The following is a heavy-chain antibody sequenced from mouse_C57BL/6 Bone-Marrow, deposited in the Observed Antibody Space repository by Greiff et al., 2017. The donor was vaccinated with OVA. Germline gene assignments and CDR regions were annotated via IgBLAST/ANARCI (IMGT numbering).Heavy chain of an antibody. J-gene: IGHJ2*01. CDR2: ISDGGSYT. Sequence: EVKLVESGGGLVKPGGSLKLSCAASGFTFSSYAMSWVRQTPEKRLEWVATISDGGSYTYYPDNVKGRFTISRDNAKNNLYLQMSHLKSEDTAMYYCARKTYYSNPHYFDYWGQGTTLTVSS. D-gene: IGHD2-5*01. CDR3: ARKTYYSNPHYFDY. CDR1: GFTFSSYA. V-gene: IGHV5-4*03.